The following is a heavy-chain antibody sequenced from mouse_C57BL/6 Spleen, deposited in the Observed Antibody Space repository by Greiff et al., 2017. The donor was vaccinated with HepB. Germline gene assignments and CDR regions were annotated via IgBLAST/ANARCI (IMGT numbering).Heavy chain of an antibody. CDR2: IDPETGGT. CDR3: TRYYDGAWFAY. Sequence: QVQLKQSGAELVRPGASVTLSCKASGYTFTDYEMHWVKQTPVHGLEWIGAIDPETGGTAYNQKFKGKAILTADKSSSTAYMELRSLTSEDSAVYYCTRYYDGAWFAYWGQGTLVTVSA. J-gene: IGHJ3*01. D-gene: IGHD1-1*01. CDR1: GYTFTDYE. V-gene: IGHV1-15*01.